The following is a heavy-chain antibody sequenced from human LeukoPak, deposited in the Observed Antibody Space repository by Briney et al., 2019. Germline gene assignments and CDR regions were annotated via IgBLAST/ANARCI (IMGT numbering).Heavy chain of an antibody. CDR3: AKDWGYCSSTSCYRLGAFDI. D-gene: IGHD2-2*02. CDR1: GFTFSSYA. J-gene: IGHJ3*02. CDR2: ISGSGGST. V-gene: IGHV3-23*01. Sequence: GGSLRLSCAASGFTFSSYAMSWVRQAPGKGLEWVSAISGSGGSTYYADSVKGRFTISRDNSKNTLYLQMNSLRAEDTAIYYCAKDWGYCSSTSCYRLGAFDIWGQGTMVTVSS.